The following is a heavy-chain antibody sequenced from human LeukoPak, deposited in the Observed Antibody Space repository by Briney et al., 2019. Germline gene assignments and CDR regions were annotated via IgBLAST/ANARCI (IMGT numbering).Heavy chain of an antibody. D-gene: IGHD2-21*01. J-gene: IGHJ3*02. CDR2: IKADGSVK. CDR3: VRDSDYQRNSGGLYAHYDALDI. Sequence: GGSLRLSCAASGFTFSTFWMSWVSQAPGKGLEWVANIKADGSVKHYVDSVEGRFSISRDNARSSLYLQMNSLRAEDTAVYYCVRDSDYQRNSGGLYAHYDALDIWGHGTMVTVSS. CDR1: GFTFSTFW. V-gene: IGHV3-7*01.